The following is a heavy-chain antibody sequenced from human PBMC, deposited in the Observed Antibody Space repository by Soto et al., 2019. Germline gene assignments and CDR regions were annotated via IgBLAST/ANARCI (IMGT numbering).Heavy chain of an antibody. CDR3: ARGRFGERLWFGELLDLGYYYYGMDV. J-gene: IGHJ6*02. CDR2: MNPNSGNT. CDR1: GYTFTSYD. D-gene: IGHD3-10*01. V-gene: IGHV1-8*01. Sequence: QVQLVQSGAEVKKPGASVKVSCKASGYTFTSYDINWVRQATGQGLEWMGWMNPNSGNTGYAQKFQGRVTMTRNTSISTAYMELSSLRSEDTAVYYCARGRFGERLWFGELLDLGYYYYGMDVWGQGTTVTVSS.